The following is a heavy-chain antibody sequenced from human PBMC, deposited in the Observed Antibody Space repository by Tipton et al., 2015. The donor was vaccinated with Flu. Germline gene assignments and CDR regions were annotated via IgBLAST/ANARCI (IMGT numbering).Heavy chain of an antibody. CDR3: AKVIPEKVAGLDY. D-gene: IGHD6-19*01. V-gene: IGHV3-23*01. J-gene: IGHJ4*02. Sequence: SLRLSCAASGFIFSRYAMSWVRQAPGKRLEWISAMSGGGGVTYYADSVKGRFTISRDISKNTLYLRMNSLRAEDTAIYYCAKVIPEKVAGLDYWGQGTLVTVPS. CDR1: GFIFSRYA. CDR2: MSGGGGVT.